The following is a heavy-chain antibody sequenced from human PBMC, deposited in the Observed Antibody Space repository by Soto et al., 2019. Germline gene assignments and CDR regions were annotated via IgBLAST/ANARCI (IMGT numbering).Heavy chain of an antibody. CDR1: VVSISSSSYY. V-gene: IGHV4-39*01. J-gene: IGHJ6*01. Sequence: PSETLSLICTVSVVSISSSSYYCGWIRQPPGKGLEWIGSIYYSGSTYYNPSLKSRVTISVDTSKNQFSLKLSSVTAADTAVYYCASPYYYGSGSYYNEGGMEVWGQGPSVLVSS. D-gene: IGHD3-10*01. CDR3: ASPYYYGSGSYYNEGGMEV. CDR2: IYYSGST.